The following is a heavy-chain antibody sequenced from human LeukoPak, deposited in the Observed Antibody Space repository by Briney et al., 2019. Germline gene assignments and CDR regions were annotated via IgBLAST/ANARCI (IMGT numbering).Heavy chain of an antibody. CDR1: GLTFSSYG. V-gene: IGHV3-30*02. Sequence: GGSLRLSCAASGLTFSSYGMHWVRQAPGKGLEWVAFIRYDGSNKYYADSVKGRFTISRDNSKNTLYLQMKSLRAEDTAVYYCARDLMGIAYRGAFYYWGQGTLVTVSS. CDR3: ARDLMGIAYRGAFYY. J-gene: IGHJ4*02. CDR2: IRYDGSNK. D-gene: IGHD6-13*01.